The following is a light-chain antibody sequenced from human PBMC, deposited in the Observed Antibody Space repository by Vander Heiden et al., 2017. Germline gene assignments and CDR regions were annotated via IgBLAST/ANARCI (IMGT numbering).Light chain of an antibody. Sequence: EIVLTQFPATLPLSPGERATLSCRASQSIRNYLAWYQKKPGQPPRLVIYDAFNRATGIPARFSGSGSGTDFTLTITSLEPEDFAVYYCQHRSDWPLTFGGGTKVEIK. J-gene: IGKJ4*01. CDR3: QHRSDWPLT. CDR1: QSIRNY. V-gene: IGKV3-11*01. CDR2: DAF.